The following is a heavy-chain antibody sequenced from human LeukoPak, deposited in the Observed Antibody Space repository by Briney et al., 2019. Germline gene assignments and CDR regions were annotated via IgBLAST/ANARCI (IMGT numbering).Heavy chain of an antibody. D-gene: IGHD4-17*01. V-gene: IGHV3-53*01. CDR1: GFTVSNNY. CDR3: AREFSDYGDSAGYFDY. Sequence: GGSLRLSCAASGFTVSNNYMTWARQAPGKGLDWVSLIYSGGGTYYADSVKGRFTISRDNSNNTLYLQMNSLRAEDTAVYYCAREFSDYGDSAGYFDYWGQGTLVTVSS. CDR2: IYSGGGT. J-gene: IGHJ4*02.